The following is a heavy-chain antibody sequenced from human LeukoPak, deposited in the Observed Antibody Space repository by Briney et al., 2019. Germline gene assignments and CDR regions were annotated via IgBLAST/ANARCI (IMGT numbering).Heavy chain of an antibody. CDR2: ISYDGSNK. Sequence: GGSLRLSCAASGFTFSSYGMHWVRQAPGKGLEWVAVISYDGSNKYYADSVNGRFTISRDNSKNTLSLQTNSLRAEDTAVYYCAKSPSGRSRISRFDYWGQGILVTVSS. V-gene: IGHV3-30*18. CDR3: AKSPSGRSRISRFDY. J-gene: IGHJ4*02. CDR1: GFTFSSYG. D-gene: IGHD1-26*01.